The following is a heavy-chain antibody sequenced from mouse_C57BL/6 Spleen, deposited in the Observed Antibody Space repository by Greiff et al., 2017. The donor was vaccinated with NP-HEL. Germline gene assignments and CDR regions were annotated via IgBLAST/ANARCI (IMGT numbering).Heavy chain of an antibody. CDR3: ARRGYYGSSEGYAMDY. J-gene: IGHJ4*01. CDR1: GFTFSDYG. D-gene: IGHD1-1*01. CDR2: ISSGSSTI. Sequence: EVKLVESGGGLVKPGGSLKLSCAASGFTFSDYGMHWVRQAPEKGLEWVAYISSGSSTIYYADTVKGRFPISRDNAKNTLFLQMTSLRSEDTAMYYCARRGYYGSSEGYAMDYWGQGTSVTVSS. V-gene: IGHV5-17*01.